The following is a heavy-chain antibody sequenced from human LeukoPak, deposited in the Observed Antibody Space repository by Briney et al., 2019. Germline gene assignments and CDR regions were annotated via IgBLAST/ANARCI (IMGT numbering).Heavy chain of an antibody. CDR3: ARASPLGYDYVWGSYSPEH. CDR2: IWYDGSNK. CDR1: GFAFNSYG. J-gene: IGHJ4*02. D-gene: IGHD3-16*01. Sequence: PGGSLRLSCAASGFAFNSYGMHWVRQAPGKGLEWVAVIWYDGSNKYYADSVKGRFTISRDNSKNTLYLQMNSLRAEDTAVYYCARASPLGYDYVWGSYSPEHWGQGTLVTVSS. V-gene: IGHV3-33*01.